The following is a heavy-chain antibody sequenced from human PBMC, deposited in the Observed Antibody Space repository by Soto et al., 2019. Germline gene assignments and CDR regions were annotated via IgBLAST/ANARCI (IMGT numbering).Heavy chain of an antibody. CDR1: GGSISSSNW. CDR3: AREMRLLYYYYGMDV. V-gene: IGHV4-4*02. CDR2: IYHSGST. J-gene: IGHJ6*02. D-gene: IGHD6-25*01. Sequence: SETLSLTCAVSGGSISSSNWWSFVRQPPGKGLEWIGEIYHSGSTNYNPSLKSRVTISVDKSKNQFSLKLSSVTAADTAVYYCAREMRLLYYYYGMDVWGQGTTVTVSS.